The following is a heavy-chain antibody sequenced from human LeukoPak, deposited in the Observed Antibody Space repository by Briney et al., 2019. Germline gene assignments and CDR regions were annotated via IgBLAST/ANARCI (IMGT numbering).Heavy chain of an antibody. CDR2: ISYDGSNQ. CDR3: ARNWENYFDY. V-gene: IGHV3-30-3*01. D-gene: IGHD7-27*01. CDR1: GFTFSTYA. Sequence: GRSLRLSCAASGFTFSTYAMHYVRQAPGKGLEWVAVISYDGSNQYYADSVKGRFTISRDDSKNTLYLQMDSLRAEDTAVFYCARNWENYFDYWGQGTLVTVSS. J-gene: IGHJ4*02.